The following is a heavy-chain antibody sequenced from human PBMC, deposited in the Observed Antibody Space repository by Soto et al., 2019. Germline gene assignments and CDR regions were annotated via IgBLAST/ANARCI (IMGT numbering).Heavy chain of an antibody. J-gene: IGHJ4*02. CDR3: VKDDDYYDSSGYPQA. Sequence: GGSLRLSCSASGFTFSSYAMHWVRQAPGKGLEYVSAISSSGGSTYYADSVKGRFTISRDNSKNTLYLQMSSLRAEDTAVYYCVKDDDYYDSSGYPQAWGQGTLVTVSS. CDR1: GFTFSSYA. V-gene: IGHV3-64D*08. D-gene: IGHD3-22*01. CDR2: ISSSGGST.